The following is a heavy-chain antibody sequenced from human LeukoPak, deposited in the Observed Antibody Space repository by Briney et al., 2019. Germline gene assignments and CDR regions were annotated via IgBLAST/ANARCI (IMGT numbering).Heavy chain of an antibody. V-gene: IGHV3-30-3*01. CDR2: ISYDGSNK. Sequence: GGSLRLSCAASGFTFSSYAMHWVRQAPGKGLEWVAVISYDGSNKYYADSVKGRFTISRDNSKNTLYLQMNSLRAEDTAVYYCASSIGGPHAFDIWGQGTMVTVSS. CDR1: GFTFSSYA. J-gene: IGHJ3*02. D-gene: IGHD2-15*01. CDR3: ASSIGGPHAFDI.